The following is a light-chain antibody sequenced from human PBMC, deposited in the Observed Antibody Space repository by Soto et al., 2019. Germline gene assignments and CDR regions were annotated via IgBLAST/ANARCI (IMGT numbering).Light chain of an antibody. CDR2: EVS. CDR3: SSYTSSSTLVV. Sequence: QSVLTQPASVSGSPGQSITISCTGTSSDVGGYNYVSWYQQQPGKAPKLMIYEVSNRPSGVSNRFSGSKSGNTASLTISVLQAEDEADYYCSSYTSSSTLVVFGGGTKLTVL. J-gene: IGLJ2*01. V-gene: IGLV2-14*01. CDR1: SSDVGGYNY.